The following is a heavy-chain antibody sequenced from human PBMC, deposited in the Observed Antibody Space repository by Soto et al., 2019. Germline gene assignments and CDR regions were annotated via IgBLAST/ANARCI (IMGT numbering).Heavy chain of an antibody. CDR1: GFTFSSYW. CDR2: INSDGSST. Sequence: PGGSLRLSCAASGFTFSSYWMHWVRQAPGKGLVWVSRINSDGSSTSYADSVKGRFTISRDNAKNTLYLQMNSLRAEDTAVYYCASLNSDYYYYMDVWGKGTTVTVSS. D-gene: IGHD6-13*01. J-gene: IGHJ6*03. V-gene: IGHV3-74*01. CDR3: ASLNSDYYYYMDV.